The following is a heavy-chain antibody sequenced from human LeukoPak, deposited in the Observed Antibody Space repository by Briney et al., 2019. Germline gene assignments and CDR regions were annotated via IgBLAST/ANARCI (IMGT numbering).Heavy chain of an antibody. CDR3: ARAVVVVAATLYYYYGMDV. D-gene: IGHD2-15*01. CDR2: IYYSGST. J-gene: IGHJ6*02. CDR1: GGSISSGDYY. V-gene: IGHV4-30-4*01. Sequence: SQTLSLTCTVSGGSISSGDYYWSWIRQPPGTGLEWIGYIYYSGSTYYNPSLKSRVTISVDTSKNQFSLKLSSVTAADTAVYYCARAVVVVAATLYYYYGMDVWGQGTTVTVSS.